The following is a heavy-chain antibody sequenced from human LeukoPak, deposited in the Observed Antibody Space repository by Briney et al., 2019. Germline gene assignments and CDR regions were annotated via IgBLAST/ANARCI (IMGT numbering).Heavy chain of an antibody. CDR2: ISYDGSNK. CDR1: GFTFSSYA. Sequence: GGSLRLSCAASGFTFSSYAMHWVRQAPGKGLEWVAVISYDGSNKYYADSVKGRFTISRDNSKNTLYLQMNSLRAEDTAVYYCAKGTYDSSGYYSGYFDYWGQGTLVTVSS. V-gene: IGHV3-30-3*01. J-gene: IGHJ4*02. D-gene: IGHD3-22*01. CDR3: AKGTYDSSGYYSGYFDY.